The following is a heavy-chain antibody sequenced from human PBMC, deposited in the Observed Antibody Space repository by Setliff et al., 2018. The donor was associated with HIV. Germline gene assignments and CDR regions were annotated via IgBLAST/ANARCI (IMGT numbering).Heavy chain of an antibody. J-gene: IGHJ6*04. CDR3: ASPFGAVAGTMDV. D-gene: IGHD6-19*01. V-gene: IGHV4-4*08. CDR1: GGSISRYY. CDR2: IYTSGSI. Sequence: PSETLSLTCTVSGGSISRYYWSWIRQPPGKGLEWIGYIYTSGSINYNPSLKSRVTISVDTSKNQFSLKLSSVTAADTAVYYCASPFGAVAGTMDVWGKGTTVTVSS.